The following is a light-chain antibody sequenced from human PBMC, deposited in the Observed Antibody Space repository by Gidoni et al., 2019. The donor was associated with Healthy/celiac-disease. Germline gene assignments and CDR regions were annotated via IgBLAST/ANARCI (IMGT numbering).Light chain of an antibody. J-gene: IGKJ1*01. V-gene: IGKV3-20*01. CDR3: QQYGSSPPAWT. CDR2: GAS. Sequence: EIVLTQSPGTLSLSPGERATLSCRASQSVSSSYLSWYQQKPGQAPRLLIYGASSRATGIPDRLRGSGCGTDFTLTISRMGPEDFAVYYCQQYGSSPPAWTFGQGTKVEIK. CDR1: QSVSSSY.